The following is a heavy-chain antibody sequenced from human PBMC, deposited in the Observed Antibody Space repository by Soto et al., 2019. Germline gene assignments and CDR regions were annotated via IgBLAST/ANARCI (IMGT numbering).Heavy chain of an antibody. Sequence: ASVKVSCKASGYTFTSYAMHWVRQAPGQRLEWMGWINAGNGNTKYSQKFQGRVTITRDTSASTAYMELSSLRSEDTAVYYCARDRVNYDFWSGKNWFDPWGQGTLVTVSS. CDR3: ARDRVNYDFWSGKNWFDP. D-gene: IGHD3-3*01. CDR1: GYTFTSYA. V-gene: IGHV1-3*01. CDR2: INAGNGNT. J-gene: IGHJ5*02.